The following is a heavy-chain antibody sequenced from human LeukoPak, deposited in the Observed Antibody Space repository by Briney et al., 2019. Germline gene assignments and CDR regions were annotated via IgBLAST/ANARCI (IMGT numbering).Heavy chain of an antibody. CDR3: AKTPYVDIRMVTFDY. V-gene: IGHV3-23*01. D-gene: IGHD5-18*01. CDR2: ISGSGGST. J-gene: IGHJ4*02. Sequence: GGSLRLSCAASGFTFSSYAMNWVRQAPGKGLEWVSFISGSGGSTYHVDSVKGRFTISRGNSKNTLYLQMNSLRAEDTAVYYCAKTPYVDIRMVTFDYWGQGALVTVSS. CDR1: GFTFSSYA.